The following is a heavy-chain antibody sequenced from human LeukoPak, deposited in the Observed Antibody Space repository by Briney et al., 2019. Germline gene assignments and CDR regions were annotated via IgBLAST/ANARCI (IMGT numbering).Heavy chain of an antibody. CDR3: ARDPFYRRSGWYGGYFDY. D-gene: IGHD6-19*01. V-gene: IGHV3-7*01. Sequence: GGSLRLSCAASGFTFSSYWMSWVRQAPGKGLEWVANIKQDGSEKYYVDSVKGRFTISRDNAKNSLYLQMNSLRAEDTAVYYCARDPFYRRSGWYGGYFDYWGQGTLVTVSS. J-gene: IGHJ4*02. CDR1: GFTFSSYW. CDR2: IKQDGSEK.